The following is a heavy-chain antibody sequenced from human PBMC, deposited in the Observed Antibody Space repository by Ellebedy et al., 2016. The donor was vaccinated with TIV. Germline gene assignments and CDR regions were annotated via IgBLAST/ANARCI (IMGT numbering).Heavy chain of an antibody. Sequence: GSLRLXXTVSGGSISSYYWSWIRQPPGKGLEWIGYIYYSGSTNYNPSLKSRVTISVDTSKNQFSLKLSSVTAADTAVYYCASSYDSSGYPGSGFDPWGQGTLVTVSS. CDR2: IYYSGST. V-gene: IGHV4-59*01. CDR1: GGSISSYY. CDR3: ASSYDSSGYPGSGFDP. J-gene: IGHJ5*02. D-gene: IGHD3-22*01.